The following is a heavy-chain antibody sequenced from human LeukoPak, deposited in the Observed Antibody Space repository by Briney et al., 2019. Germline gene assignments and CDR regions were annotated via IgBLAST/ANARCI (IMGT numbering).Heavy chain of an antibody. CDR2: IIGGAGST. J-gene: IGHJ4*02. V-gene: IGHV3-23*01. CDR3: ARGYQWLPYFDY. Sequence: GGTLRLSCAASGFSFSSHGMSWVRQAPGKGLEWVSGIIGGAGSTYYADSVKGRFTISGDNAKNSLYLQMNSLRAEDTAVYYCARGYQWLPYFDYWGPGTLVTVSS. CDR1: GFSFSSHG. D-gene: IGHD6-19*01.